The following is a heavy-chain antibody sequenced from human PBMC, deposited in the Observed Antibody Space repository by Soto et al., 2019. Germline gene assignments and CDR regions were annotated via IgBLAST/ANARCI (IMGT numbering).Heavy chain of an antibody. CDR3: ARDRPDYSNTEPSKAHWFDP. J-gene: IGHJ5*02. V-gene: IGHV1-3*01. D-gene: IGHD4-4*01. CDR2: INAGNGNT. CDR1: GYTFTSYA. Sequence: GASVKVSCQASGYTFTSYAMHWVRQAPGHRLEWMGWINAGNGNTKYSQKFQGRVTITRDTSASTAYMELSSLRSEDTAVYYCARDRPDYSNTEPSKAHWFDPWGQGTLVTVSS.